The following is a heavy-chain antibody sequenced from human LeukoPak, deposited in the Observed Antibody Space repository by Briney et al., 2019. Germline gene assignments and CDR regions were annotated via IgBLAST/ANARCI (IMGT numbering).Heavy chain of an antibody. J-gene: IGHJ4*02. CDR2: IYYSGST. D-gene: IGHD3-10*01. CDR3: ARAKLWFGELFAPHFDY. CDR1: GGSISSGGYY. Sequence: SESLSLTCTVSGGSISSGGYYWSWIRQHPGTGLEWIGYIYYSGSTYYNPSLKSRVTISVDTSKNQFSLKLSSVTAADTAVYYCARAKLWFGELFAPHFDYWGQGTLVTVSS. V-gene: IGHV4-31*03.